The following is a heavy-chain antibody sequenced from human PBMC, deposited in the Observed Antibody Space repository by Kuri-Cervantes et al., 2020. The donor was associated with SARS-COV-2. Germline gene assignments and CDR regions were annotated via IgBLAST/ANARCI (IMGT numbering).Heavy chain of an antibody. CDR3: ARTEVDTAMDNY. J-gene: IGHJ4*02. D-gene: IGHD5-18*01. CDR2: ISGSGGTI. V-gene: IGHV3-23*01. CDR1: GFTFSSYA. Sequence: GGSLRLSCAASGFTFSSYAMSRVRQAPGKGLEWVSAISGSGGTIYYADSVKGRFTISRDNAKNSLYLQMNSLRAEDTAVYYCARTEVDTAMDNYWGQGTLVTVSS.